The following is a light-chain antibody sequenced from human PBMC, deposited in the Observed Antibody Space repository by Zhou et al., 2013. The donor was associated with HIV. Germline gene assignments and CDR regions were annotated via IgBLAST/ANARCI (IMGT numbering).Light chain of an antibody. CDR3: QQYHNWPPVLT. V-gene: IGKV3-20*01. J-gene: IGKJ4*01. CDR2: GAS. Sequence: EIVLTQSPGTLSLSPGERATLSCRASQSVSSSYLAWYQQKPGQAPRLLIYGASSRATGIPDRFSGSGSGTDFTLTISRLEPEDFAVYYCQQYHNWPPVLTFGGGTEVEIK. CDR1: QSVSSSY.